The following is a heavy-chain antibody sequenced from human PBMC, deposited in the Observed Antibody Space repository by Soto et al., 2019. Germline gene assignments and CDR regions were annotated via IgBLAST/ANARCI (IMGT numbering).Heavy chain of an antibody. J-gene: IGHJ4*02. CDR3: ARALGYSSSSPFDY. CDR1: GYTFTSYG. V-gene: IGHV1-18*04. D-gene: IGHD6-6*01. Sequence: ASVKVSCKASGYTFTSYGISWVRQAPGQGLEWMGWISAYNGNTNYAQNLQGRVTMTTDTSTSTAYMELRSLRSDDTAVYYCARALGYSSSSPFDYWGQGTLVTVSS. CDR2: ISAYNGNT.